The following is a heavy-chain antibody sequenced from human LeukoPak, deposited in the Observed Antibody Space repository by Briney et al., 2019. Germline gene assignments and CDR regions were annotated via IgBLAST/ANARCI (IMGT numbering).Heavy chain of an antibody. V-gene: IGHV4-59*01. Sequence: SETLSLTCTVSGGSISSYCWSWIRQPPGKGLEWIGYIYYSGSTNYNPSLKSRVTISVDTSKNQFSLKLSSVTAADTAVYYCARVAEQLVRGAFDIWGQGTMVTVSS. CDR3: ARVAEQLVRGAFDI. J-gene: IGHJ3*02. CDR2: IYYSGST. D-gene: IGHD6-6*01. CDR1: GGSISSYC.